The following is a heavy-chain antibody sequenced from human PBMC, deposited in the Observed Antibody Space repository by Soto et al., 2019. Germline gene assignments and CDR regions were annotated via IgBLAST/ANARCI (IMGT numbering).Heavy chain of an antibody. D-gene: IGHD2-15*01. CDR2: ISWDGGST. CDR1: GFTFDDYT. J-gene: IGHJ6*02. CDR3: AKGVGPYYYYGMDV. Sequence: GGSLRLSCAASGFTFDDYTMHWVRQAPGKGLEWVSLISWDGGSTYYADSVKGRFTISRDNSKNSLYLQMNSLRTEDTALYYCAKGVGPYYYYGMDVWGQGTTVTVSS. V-gene: IGHV3-43*01.